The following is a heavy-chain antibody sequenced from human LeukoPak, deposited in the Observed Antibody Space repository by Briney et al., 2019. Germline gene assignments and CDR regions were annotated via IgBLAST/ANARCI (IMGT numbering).Heavy chain of an antibody. V-gene: IGHV3-23*01. CDR1: GFTFSSYA. J-gene: IGHJ4*01. Sequence: GGSLRLSCAASGFTFSSYAMIWVREVTGKGLEWVSGLSGSGGMTYYADSVKGRFTISRDNTKNTLYLQMNSLRVDDTAVYYGAKDRIGSSGWHFDHWGLGTQVTVSS. D-gene: IGHD6-19*01. CDR2: LSGSGGMT. CDR3: AKDRIGSSGWHFDH.